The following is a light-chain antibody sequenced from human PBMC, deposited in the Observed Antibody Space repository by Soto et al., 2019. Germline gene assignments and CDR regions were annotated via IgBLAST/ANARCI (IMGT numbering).Light chain of an antibody. Sequence: QSVLTQPPSVSGAPGQRVTISCTGSSSNIGAGYDVHWYQQLPGTAPKLLIYGNSNRPSGVPDRFSGSKSGTSASLAISGLRSEDEADYYCGSWYDSLSGLVFGTGTQLTVL. J-gene: IGLJ1*01. CDR1: SSNIGAGYD. CDR2: GNS. V-gene: IGLV1-40*01. CDR3: GSWYDSLSGLV.